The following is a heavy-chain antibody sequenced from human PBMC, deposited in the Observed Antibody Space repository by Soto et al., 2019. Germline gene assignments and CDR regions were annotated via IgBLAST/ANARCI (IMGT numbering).Heavy chain of an antibody. J-gene: IGHJ4*01. D-gene: IGHD3-3*01. CDR1: GFIFDDFA. CDR3: TTVGGLYAFCSGPVHFDL. V-gene: IGHV3-9*01. CDR2: ISWNSDSI. Sequence: EAQLVESGGGFVQPGRSLRLSCAGSGFIFDDFAIHWVRQAPGKGLEWVSGISWNSDSIGYADSVKGRFTISRDNAKNALYFQMNSLRVEDTALYLCTTVGGLYAFCSGPVHFDLWGHGTCVTVSS.